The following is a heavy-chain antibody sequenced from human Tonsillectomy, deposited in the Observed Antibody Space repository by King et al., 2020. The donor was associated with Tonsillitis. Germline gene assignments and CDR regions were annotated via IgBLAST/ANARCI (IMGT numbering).Heavy chain of an antibody. D-gene: IGHD2-15*01. CDR2: ISGSGAST. V-gene: IGHV3-23*04. J-gene: IGHJ6*02. CDR3: AKATLTWYAWYFYYAMDV. CDR1: GFTFSSYA. Sequence: VQLVESGGGLVQPGGSLGLSCAASGFTFSSYAMTWVRQAPGKGLEWVSGISGSGASTYYADSVKGRFTISRDNSKNTLYLQMSSLSAEDTAIYYCAKATLTWYAWYFYYAMDVWGLGTTVTVSS.